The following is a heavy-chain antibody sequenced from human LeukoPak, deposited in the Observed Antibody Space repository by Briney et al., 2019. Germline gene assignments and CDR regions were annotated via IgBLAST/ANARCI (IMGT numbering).Heavy chain of an antibody. J-gene: IGHJ6*02. CDR3: ARESLEGIKYFYGMDV. D-gene: IGHD6-13*01. CDR2: IGTSSGST. CDR1: GYTFTKYG. Sequence: ASVKVSCKASGYTFTKYGISWVRQAPGQGLEWMGWIGTSSGSTHYAQKLQGRFTMTTDTSTRTAYMELRSLRSDDTAVYYCARESLEGIKYFYGMDVWGQGTTVTVP. V-gene: IGHV1-18*01.